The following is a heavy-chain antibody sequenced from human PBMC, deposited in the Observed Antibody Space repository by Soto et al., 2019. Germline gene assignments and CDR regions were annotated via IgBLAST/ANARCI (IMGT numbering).Heavy chain of an antibody. CDR3: AKDRRATASNDYYFDY. D-gene: IGHD1-26*01. CDR1: GITVSSNY. Sequence: GGSLRLSCAASGITVSSNYMSWVRQAPGKGLEWVSVIYREGSTYYSDSVKGRFTISRDNSKNTLYLQMSSLRAEDTAVYYCAKDRRATASNDYYFDYWGQGALVTVSS. CDR2: IYREGST. J-gene: IGHJ4*02. V-gene: IGHV3-53*01.